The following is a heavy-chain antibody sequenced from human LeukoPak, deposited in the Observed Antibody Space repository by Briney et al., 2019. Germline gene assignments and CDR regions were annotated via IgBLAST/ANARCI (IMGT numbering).Heavy chain of an antibody. CDR3: AVVAAAVLGEVYYYGMDV. CDR2: MNPNSGNT. V-gene: IGHV1-8*01. Sequence: ASVKVSCKASGYTFTSYDINWVRQATGQGLEWMGWMNPNSGNTGYAQKFQGRVTMTRNTSISTAYMELSSLRSEDTAVYYCAVVAAAVLGEVYYYGMDVWGQGTTVTVSS. D-gene: IGHD2-2*02. J-gene: IGHJ6*02. CDR1: GYTFTSYD.